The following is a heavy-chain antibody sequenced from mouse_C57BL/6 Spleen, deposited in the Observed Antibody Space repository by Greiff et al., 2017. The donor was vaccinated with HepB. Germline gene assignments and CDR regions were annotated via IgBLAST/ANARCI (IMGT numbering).Heavy chain of an antibody. CDR1: GYTFTDYY. CDR3: ARGDYEESMDN. Sequence: EVQLQQSGPELVKPGASVKISCKASGYTFTDYYMNWVKQSHGKSLEWIGDINPNNGGTSYNQKFKGKATLTVDKSSSTAYMELRSLTSEDSAVYYCARGDYEESMDNGGQGTSVTVP. V-gene: IGHV1-26*01. J-gene: IGHJ4*01. D-gene: IGHD2-4*01. CDR2: INPNNGGT.